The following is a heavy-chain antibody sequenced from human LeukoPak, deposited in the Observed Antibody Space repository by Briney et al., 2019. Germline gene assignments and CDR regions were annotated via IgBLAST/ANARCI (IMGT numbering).Heavy chain of an antibody. J-gene: IGHJ4*02. CDR3: ARRYCSGGSCYGGFDY. D-gene: IGHD2-15*01. CDR1: GGSFSGYY. CDR2: INHSGST. V-gene: IGHV4-34*01. Sequence: SETLSLTCAVYGGSFSGYYWSWIRQPPGKGLEWIGEINHSGSTNYNPSLKSRVTISVDTSKNQFSLKLSSVTAADTAVYYCARRYCSGGSCYGGFDYWGQGTLVTVSS.